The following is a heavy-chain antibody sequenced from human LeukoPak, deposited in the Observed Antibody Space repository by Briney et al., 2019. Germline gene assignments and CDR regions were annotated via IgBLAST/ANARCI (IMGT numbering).Heavy chain of an antibody. Sequence: PSQTLSLTCAVSGGSISSGGYSWSWIRQPPGKGLEWIGYIYHSGSTYYNPSLKSRVTISVDRSKNQFSLKLSSVTAADTAVYYCARGYCSGGSCRGGAFEIWGQGTMVTVSS. CDR2: IYHSGST. V-gene: IGHV4-30-2*01. D-gene: IGHD2-15*01. J-gene: IGHJ3*02. CDR1: GGSISSGGYS. CDR3: ARGYCSGGSCRGGAFEI.